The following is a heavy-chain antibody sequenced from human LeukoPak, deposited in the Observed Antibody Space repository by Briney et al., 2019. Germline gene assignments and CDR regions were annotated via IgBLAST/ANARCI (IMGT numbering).Heavy chain of an antibody. D-gene: IGHD3-3*01. CDR1: GFIFSIYW. Sequence: GGSLRLSCAGSGFIFSIYWMTWVRXAXGXGLEWVSVIKNDGMEKHYVDSVKGGFTISRDNDKNLLSLQMKSLRDEDTAIYYCARKSSVWSFFCYYWGEGALVTVSS. CDR3: ARKSSVWSFFCYY. V-gene: IGHV3-7*04. CDR2: IKNDGMEK. J-gene: IGHJ4*02.